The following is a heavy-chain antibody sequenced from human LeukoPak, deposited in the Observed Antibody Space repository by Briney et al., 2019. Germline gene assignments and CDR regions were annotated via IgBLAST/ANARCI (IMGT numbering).Heavy chain of an antibody. CDR1: GFTFSSYA. Sequence: PGESLRLSCSASGFTFSSYAMHWVRQAPGKGLEYVSAISSNGGSTYYADSVKGRFTISRDNSNNTLYLQMNSLRAEDTAVYYCAKLTTSWGQGTLVTVSS. CDR2: ISSNGGST. D-gene: IGHD4-11*01. CDR3: AKLTTS. J-gene: IGHJ4*02. V-gene: IGHV3-64*04.